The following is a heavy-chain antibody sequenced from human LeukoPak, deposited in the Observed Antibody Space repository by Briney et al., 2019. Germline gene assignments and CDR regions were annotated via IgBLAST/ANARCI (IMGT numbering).Heavy chain of an antibody. V-gene: IGHV1-2*04. D-gene: IGHD3-22*01. CDR2: INPNSGGT. CDR3: ARRRHNYYDSSPFDY. Sequence: ASVKVSCKASGYTFTSYGISWVRQAPGQGLEWMGWINPNSGGTNYAQKFQGWVAMTRDTSISTAYMELSRLRSDDTAVYYCARRRHNYYDSSPFDYWGQGTLVTVSS. J-gene: IGHJ4*02. CDR1: GYTFTSYG.